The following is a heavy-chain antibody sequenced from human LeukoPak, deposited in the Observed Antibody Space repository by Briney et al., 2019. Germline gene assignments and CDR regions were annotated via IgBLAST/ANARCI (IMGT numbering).Heavy chain of an antibody. Sequence: PGGSLRLSCAASGFTFSSYGMHWVRQAPGKGLEWVAFIRYDGSNKYYADSVKGRFTTSRDNSKNTLYLQMNSLRAEDTAVYYCAKEHCSSTSCSFYYMDVWGKGTTVTISS. CDR2: IRYDGSNK. V-gene: IGHV3-30*02. CDR3: AKEHCSSTSCSFYYMDV. J-gene: IGHJ6*03. D-gene: IGHD2-2*01. CDR1: GFTFSSYG.